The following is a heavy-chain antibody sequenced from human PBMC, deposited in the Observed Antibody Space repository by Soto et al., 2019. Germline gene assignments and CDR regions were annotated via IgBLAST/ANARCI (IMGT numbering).Heavy chain of an antibody. V-gene: IGHV3-23*01. D-gene: IGHD6-13*01. CDR1: GFTFSSYA. CDR2: ISGSGGST. Sequence: GGSLRLSCAASGFTFSSYAMSWVRQAPGKGLEWVSAISGSGGSTYYADSVKGRFTISRDNSKNTLYLQMNSLRAEDTAVYYCAKDPRSRVFFHSSTNDAFDIWGQGTMVTVSS. CDR3: AKDPRSRVFFHSSTNDAFDI. J-gene: IGHJ3*02.